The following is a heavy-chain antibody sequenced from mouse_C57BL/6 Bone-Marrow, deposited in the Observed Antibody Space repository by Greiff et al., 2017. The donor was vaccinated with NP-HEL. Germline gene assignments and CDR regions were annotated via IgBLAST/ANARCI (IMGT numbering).Heavy chain of an antibody. CDR3: ARWGLYGNYWYFDV. Sequence: QVQLKQPGAELVKPGASVKLSCKASGYTFTSYWMHWVKQRPGQGLEWIGMIHPNSGSTNYNEKFKSKATLTVDKSSSTAYMQLSSLTSEDSAVYYCARWGLYGNYWYFDVWGTGTTVTVSS. J-gene: IGHJ1*03. D-gene: IGHD2-1*01. CDR1: GYTFTSYW. V-gene: IGHV1-64*01. CDR2: IHPNSGST.